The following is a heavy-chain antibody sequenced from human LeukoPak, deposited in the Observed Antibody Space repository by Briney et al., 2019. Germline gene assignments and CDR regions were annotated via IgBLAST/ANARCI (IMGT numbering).Heavy chain of an antibody. Sequence: GGSLRLSCAASGFTFSSYSMNWVRQAPGKGLEWVSSISSRSSYIYYADSVKGRFTISRDNAKNSLYLQMNSLRAEDTAVYYCARDLLRVATIPYSSDYWGRGTLVTVSS. V-gene: IGHV3-21*01. CDR2: ISSRSSYI. J-gene: IGHJ4*02. CDR3: ARDLLRVATIPYSSDY. CDR1: GFTFSSYS. D-gene: IGHD5-24*01.